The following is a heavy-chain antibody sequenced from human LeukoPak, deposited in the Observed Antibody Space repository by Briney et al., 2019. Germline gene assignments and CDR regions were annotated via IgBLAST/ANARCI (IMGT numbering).Heavy chain of an antibody. J-gene: IGHJ6*03. V-gene: IGHV3-48*03. Sequence: GGSLRLSCAASGFTFSSYEMNWVRQAPGKGLEWVSYISSSGSTIYYADSVKGRFTISRDNSKNTLYLQMNSLRAEDTAVYYCARAGGYSLYYYYYMDVWGKGTTVTVSS. CDR1: GFTFSSYE. CDR2: ISSSGSTI. D-gene: IGHD5-18*01. CDR3: ARAGGYSLYYYYYMDV.